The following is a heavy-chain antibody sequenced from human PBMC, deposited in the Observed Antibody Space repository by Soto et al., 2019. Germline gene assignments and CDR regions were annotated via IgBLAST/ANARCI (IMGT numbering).Heavy chain of an antibody. J-gene: IGHJ6*03. CDR1: GFTFSSYA. V-gene: IGHV3-23*01. D-gene: IGHD3-16*02. Sequence: GGSLRLSSAASGFTFSSYAMNWVRQAPGKGLEWVSAISGSGDSTYYADSVKGRFTISRDKSKNTLYLQMNSLRAEDTAVYYCAKSSSNYFYYYYMDVWGKGTTVTVSS. CDR3: AKSSSNYFYYYYMDV. CDR2: ISGSGDST.